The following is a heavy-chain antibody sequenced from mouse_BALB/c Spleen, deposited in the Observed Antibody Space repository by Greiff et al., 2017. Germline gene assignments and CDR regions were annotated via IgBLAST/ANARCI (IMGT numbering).Heavy chain of an antibody. CDR3: ARYYYGSSYDYAMDY. V-gene: IGHV14-1*02. D-gene: IGHD1-1*01. Sequence: VQLQQSGAELVRSGASVKLSCTASGFNIKDYYMHWVKQRPEQGLEWIGWIDPENGNTIYDPKFQGKASITADTSSNTAYLQLSSLTSEDTAVYYCARYYYGSSYDYAMDYWGQGTSVTVSS. J-gene: IGHJ4*01. CDR2: IDPENGNT. CDR1: GFNIKDYY.